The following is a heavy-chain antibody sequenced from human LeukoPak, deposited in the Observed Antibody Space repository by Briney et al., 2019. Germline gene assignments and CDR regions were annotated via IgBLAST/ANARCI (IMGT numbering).Heavy chain of an antibody. CDR2: IKSKTDGGTT. CDR1: GFTFSNAW. Sequence: PGGSLRLSCAASGFTFSNAWMSWVRQAPGKGLEWVGRIKSKTDGGTTDYAAPVKGRFTISRDDSKNTLYLQMNSLKTEDTAVYYCTTGDQDIVVVPAATDAFDIWGQGTMVTVSS. V-gene: IGHV3-15*01. D-gene: IGHD2-2*01. CDR3: TTGDQDIVVVPAATDAFDI. J-gene: IGHJ3*02.